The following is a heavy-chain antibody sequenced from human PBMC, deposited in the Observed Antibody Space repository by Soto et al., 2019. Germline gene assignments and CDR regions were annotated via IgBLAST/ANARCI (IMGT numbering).Heavy chain of an antibody. Sequence: TSETLSLTCTVSGGTISSSGHCWVWLRKPPGKGLEWIGSIYYSGSTYYNPSLKSRVTISVDTSKNQFSLKLSSVTAADTAVYYCARHSEPYSGSYYCDYWSQGTLVTVSS. V-gene: IGHV4-39*01. CDR1: GGTISSSGHC. J-gene: IGHJ4*02. D-gene: IGHD1-26*01. CDR3: ARHSEPYSGSYYCDY. CDR2: IYYSGST.